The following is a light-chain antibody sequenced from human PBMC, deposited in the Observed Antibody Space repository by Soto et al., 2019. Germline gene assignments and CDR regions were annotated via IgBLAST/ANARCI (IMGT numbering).Light chain of an antibody. CDR2: DVT. V-gene: IGLV2-14*01. CDR1: SSDVGGYIY. J-gene: IGLJ1*01. Sequence: QSALTQPASVSGSPGQSITISCTGTSSDVGGYIYVSWYQQHPGKAPKLMIYDVTSRPSGVSYRFSGSKSGNTASLTISGLQAEDEADYYCSSYTTSSSYGFGTGTKLT. CDR3: SSYTTSSSYG.